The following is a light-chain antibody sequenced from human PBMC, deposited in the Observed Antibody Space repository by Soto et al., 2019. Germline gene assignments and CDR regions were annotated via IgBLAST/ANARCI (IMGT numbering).Light chain of an antibody. J-gene: IGKJ3*01. CDR3: QKYNSAPCT. CDR1: QGISNF. V-gene: IGKV1-27*01. CDR2: AAS. Sequence: DIQITQSPSSLSASVGDRVTITCRASQGISNFLAWYQQKPGKVPKLLIYAASTLQSGVPSRFSGSGSGTDFTLTISSMQSEDVANYYCQKYNSAPCTFGPGTKVDIK.